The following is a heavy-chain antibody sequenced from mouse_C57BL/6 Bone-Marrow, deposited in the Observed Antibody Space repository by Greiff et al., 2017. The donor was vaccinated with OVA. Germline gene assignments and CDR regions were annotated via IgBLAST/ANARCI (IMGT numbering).Heavy chain of an antibody. CDR3: ARSPYGNYWYFDV. D-gene: IGHD2-1*01. CDR2: IDPSDSYT. V-gene: IGHV1-50*01. Sequence: QVQLQQPGAELVKPGASVKLSCKASGYTFTSYWMQWVKQRPGQGLEWIGEIDPSDSYTNYNQKFKGKATLTVDTSSSTAYMQLSSLTSEDSAVYYCARSPYGNYWYFDVGGTGTTVTVSS. CDR1: GYTFTSYW. J-gene: IGHJ1*03.